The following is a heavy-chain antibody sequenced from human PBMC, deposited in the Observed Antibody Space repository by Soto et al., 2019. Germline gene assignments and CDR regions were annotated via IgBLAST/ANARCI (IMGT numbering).Heavy chain of an antibody. V-gene: IGHV1-46*01. Sequence: EASLKVSCKASGYTFTSYYIHWVRQAPGQGLEWVAMINPGGGRTKNAQMFQGRVTLTRDTSTGTVDMELSSLTSADTAVYYCARGPSCGGDCYLFDYWGQGSLVTVSS. CDR2: INPGGGRT. D-gene: IGHD2-21*02. J-gene: IGHJ4*02. CDR3: ARGPSCGGDCYLFDY. CDR1: GYTFTSYY.